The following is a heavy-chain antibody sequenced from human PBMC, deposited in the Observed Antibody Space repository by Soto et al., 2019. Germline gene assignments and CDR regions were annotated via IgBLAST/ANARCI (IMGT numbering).Heavy chain of an antibody. D-gene: IGHD3-10*01. CDR1: GFNFRNYW. CDR3: ARDPAGHGMDV. J-gene: IGHJ6*02. Sequence: QPGGSLRLSCAASGFNFRNYWMSWVRQAPGKGLDWVANIKQDGSEKDYVDSLKGRFTISRDNAKNSLYLQMSSLRAGDTAVYYCARDPAGHGMDVWGQGTTVTVSS. V-gene: IGHV3-7*01. CDR2: IKQDGSEK.